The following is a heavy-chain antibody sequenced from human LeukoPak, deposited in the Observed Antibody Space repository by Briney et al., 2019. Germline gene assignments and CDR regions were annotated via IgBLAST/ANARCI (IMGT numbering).Heavy chain of an antibody. J-gene: IGHJ5*02. V-gene: IGHV3-23*01. CDR3: AKKYNTGLDP. CDR1: GFTFSSYA. CDR2: INGSGAST. Sequence: GGSLRLSRAASGFTFSSYAMSWVRQAPGKGLEWVSDINGSGASTYYADSVKGRFTISRDNSKNTLYLQMNSLRAEDTAVYYCAKKYNTGLDPWGQGTLVTVSS. D-gene: IGHD1-14*01.